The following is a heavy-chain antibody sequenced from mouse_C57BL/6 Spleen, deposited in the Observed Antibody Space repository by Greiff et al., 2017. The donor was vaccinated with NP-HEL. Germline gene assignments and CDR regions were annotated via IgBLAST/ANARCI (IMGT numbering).Heavy chain of an antibody. CDR2: IFPGSGST. Sequence: QVQLQQSGPELMKPGASVKISCKATGYTFTDYYINWVKQRPGQGLEWIGWIFPGSGSTYYNEKFKGKATLTVDTSSSTAYMLLSSLTSEDSAVYFCTRRGRNYAMDYWGQGTSVTVSS. CDR3: TRRGRNYAMDY. V-gene: IGHV1-75*01. J-gene: IGHJ4*01. CDR1: GYTFTDYY.